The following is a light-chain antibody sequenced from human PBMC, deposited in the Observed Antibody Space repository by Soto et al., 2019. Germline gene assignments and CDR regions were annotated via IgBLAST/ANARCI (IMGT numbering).Light chain of an antibody. CDR1: QSIGTY. CDR2: DAS. CDR3: QHRSNSPPTWT. J-gene: IGKJ1*01. Sequence: EIVLTQSPATLSLSPGDRATLSCRASQSIGTYLAWYQQKPGQAPSLLIYDASNRATGIPARFSGSGSGTAFTPTISILEPEDFAVYFCQHRSNSPPTWTFGQGTKVEIK. V-gene: IGKV3-11*01.